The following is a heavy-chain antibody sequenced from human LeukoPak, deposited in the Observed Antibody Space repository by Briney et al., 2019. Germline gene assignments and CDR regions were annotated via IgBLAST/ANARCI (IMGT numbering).Heavy chain of an antibody. V-gene: IGHV4-39*07. J-gene: IGHJ3*01. CDR2: IYYSGST. CDR3: ARAGVVAI. Sequence: SQTLSLTCTVSGGSISSSSYYWGWIRQPPGKGLEWIGSIYYSGSTYYNPSLKSRVTISVDTSKNQFSLKLSSVTAADTAVYYCARAGVVAIWGQGTMVTVSS. CDR1: GGSISSSSYY. D-gene: IGHD2-15*01.